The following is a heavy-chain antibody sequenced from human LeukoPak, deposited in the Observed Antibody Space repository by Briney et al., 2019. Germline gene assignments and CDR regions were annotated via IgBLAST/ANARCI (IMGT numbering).Heavy chain of an antibody. CDR1: GYNFSPYW. CDR2: ISNGGYAT. V-gene: IGHV3-7*03. Sequence: GGSLRLSCVASGYNFSPYWMSWVRQTPGKGLEWVASISNGGYATYYVDSVRGRFTISRDDAKNSLFLQMNGLGADDTVVYYCTRENYVPDSWGQGTLVTVSS. CDR3: TRENYVPDS. J-gene: IGHJ5*02. D-gene: IGHD3-10*02.